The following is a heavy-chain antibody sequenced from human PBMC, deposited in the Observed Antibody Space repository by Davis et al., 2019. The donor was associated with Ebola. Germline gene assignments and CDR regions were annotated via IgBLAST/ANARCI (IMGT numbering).Heavy chain of an antibody. D-gene: IGHD5-18*01. CDR2: ITPIFGTA. CDR3: ARGSQDTTIFLDFIY. J-gene: IGHJ4*02. CDR1: GGTFSRSA. V-gene: IGHV1-69*13. Sequence: AASVKVSCKASGGTFSRSAISWMRQAPGQGLEWMGGITPIFGTANYAQKFQGRVTITADESASTAYLEVRSLRSEDTAVYYCARGSQDTTIFLDFIYWGQGTLVIVSS.